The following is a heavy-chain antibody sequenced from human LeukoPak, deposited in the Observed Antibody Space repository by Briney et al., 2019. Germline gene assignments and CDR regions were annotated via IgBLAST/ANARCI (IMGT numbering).Heavy chain of an antibody. V-gene: IGHV3-21*01. Sequence: GGSLRLSCAASGFTFSSYSMTWVRQAPGKGLEWVSSISSSSSYIYYADSVKGRFTISRDNAKNSLYLQMNSLRAEDTAVYYCARDSLQRPLYGMDVWGQGTTVTVSS. J-gene: IGHJ6*02. CDR1: GFTFSSYS. CDR3: ARDSLQRPLYGMDV. D-gene: IGHD6-25*01. CDR2: ISSSSSYI.